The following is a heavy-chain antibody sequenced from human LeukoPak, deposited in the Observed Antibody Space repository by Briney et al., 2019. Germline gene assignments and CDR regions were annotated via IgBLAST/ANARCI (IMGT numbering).Heavy chain of an antibody. Sequence: ASVKVSCKASGYTFTSYYMHWVRQAPGQGLEWMGIINPSGGSTSYAQKFQGRVTMTRDTFTSTVYMELSSLRSEDTAVYYCARGGWTYSSDSSGYSVDYWGQGTLVTVSS. CDR2: INPSGGST. CDR1: GYTFTSYY. CDR3: ARGGWTYSSDSSGYSVDY. D-gene: IGHD3-22*01. V-gene: IGHV1-46*01. J-gene: IGHJ4*02.